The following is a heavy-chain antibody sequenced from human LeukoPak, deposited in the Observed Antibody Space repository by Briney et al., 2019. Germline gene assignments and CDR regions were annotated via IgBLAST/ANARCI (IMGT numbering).Heavy chain of an antibody. CDR2: INPSGGST. CDR1: GYTFTSYY. Sequence: ASVKVSCKASGYTFTSYYMHWVRQAPGQGLEWMGIINPSGGSTSYAQKLQGRVTMTRDTSTSTVYMELSSLRSEDTAVYYCAKRATSNAFDIWGQGTMVTVSS. CDR3: AKRATSNAFDI. J-gene: IGHJ3*02. V-gene: IGHV1-46*01.